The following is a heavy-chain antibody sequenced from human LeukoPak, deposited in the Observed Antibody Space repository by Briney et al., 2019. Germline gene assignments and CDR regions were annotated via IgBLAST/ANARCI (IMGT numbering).Heavy chain of an antibody. CDR2: ISYTGTYI. CDR1: AFSLNTYN. V-gene: IGHV3-21*04. J-gene: IGHJ4*02. Sequence: GGSLRLSCAASAFSLNTYNVNWVRRAPGKGLQFVSSISYTGTYIYYADSVKGRFTISRDNSKNTLYLQMNSLRAEDTAVYYCAKIDYWGQGTLVTVSS. CDR3: AKIDY.